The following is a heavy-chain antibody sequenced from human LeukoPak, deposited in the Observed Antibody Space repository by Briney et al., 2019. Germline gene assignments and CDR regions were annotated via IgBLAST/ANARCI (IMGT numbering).Heavy chain of an antibody. CDR3: ARHQRTTVSPNWFDP. CDR1: GGSISSHY. V-gene: IGHV4-59*08. J-gene: IGHJ5*02. D-gene: IGHD4-17*01. Sequence: PSETLSLTCTVSGGSISSHYWSRIRQPPGKGLEWIGYIYYSGSTNYNPSLKSRVTISVDTSKNQYSLRLSSVTAADTAVYYCARHQRTTVSPNWFDPWGQGTLVTVSS. CDR2: IYYSGST.